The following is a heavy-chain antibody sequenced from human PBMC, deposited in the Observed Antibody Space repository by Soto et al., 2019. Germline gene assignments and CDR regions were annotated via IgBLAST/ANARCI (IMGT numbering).Heavy chain of an antibody. CDR1: GGTFGSYA. Sequence: HVQLVQSGAEVKKPGSSVKVSCKASGGTFGSYAISWVRQAPGQGLEWMGGIIPIPGTANYAQKFQGRVRIAADESTSTAYMELSSLRSEDTAVYYCARSQGSSTSLEIYYYYYYGMDVWCQGTTVTVSS. CDR2: IIPIPGTA. CDR3: ARSQGSSTSLEIYYYYYYGMDV. D-gene: IGHD2-2*01. J-gene: IGHJ6*02. V-gene: IGHV1-69*01.